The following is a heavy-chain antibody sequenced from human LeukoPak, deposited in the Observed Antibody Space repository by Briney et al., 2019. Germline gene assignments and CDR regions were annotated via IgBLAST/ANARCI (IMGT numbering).Heavy chain of an antibody. D-gene: IGHD2-21*02. CDR3: AKDHGGDVFDY. CDR2: ISYDGSNK. Sequence: GGSLRLSCAASGFTFSSYGMHWVRQAPGKGLEWVAVISYDGSNKYYADSVKGRFTISRDNSKNTLYLQMNSLRAEDTAVYYCAKDHGGDVFDYWGQGTLVTVSS. CDR1: GFTFSSYG. J-gene: IGHJ4*02. V-gene: IGHV3-30*18.